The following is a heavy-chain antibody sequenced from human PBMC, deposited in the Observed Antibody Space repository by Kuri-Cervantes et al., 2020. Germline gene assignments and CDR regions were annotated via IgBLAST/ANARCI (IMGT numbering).Heavy chain of an antibody. CDR2: IWYDGSNE. CDR3: AREVGYDSFDY. J-gene: IGHJ4*02. V-gene: IGHV3-30*02. Sequence: GESLKISCAASGFTFSSYGMHWVRQAPGKGLEWVAFIWYDGSNEYYADSVKGRITISRDNSKNTLYLQMNSLRAEDTAVYYCAREVGYDSFDYWGQGTLVTVSS. D-gene: IGHD5-12*01. CDR1: GFTFSSYG.